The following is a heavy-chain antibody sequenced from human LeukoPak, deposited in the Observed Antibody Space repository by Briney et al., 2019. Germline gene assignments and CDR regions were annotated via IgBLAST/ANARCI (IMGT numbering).Heavy chain of an antibody. CDR1: GGSISSGGYS. V-gene: IGHV4-30-2*01. Sequence: SETLSLTCAVSGGSISSGGYSWSWIRQPPGTGLEWIGYIYHSGSTYYNPSLKSRVTISVDRSKNQFSLELSSVTAADTAVYYCARSGDPTVLIYYYYGMDVWGKGTTVTVSS. D-gene: IGHD2-21*02. CDR3: ARSGDPTVLIYYYYGMDV. CDR2: IYHSGST. J-gene: IGHJ6*04.